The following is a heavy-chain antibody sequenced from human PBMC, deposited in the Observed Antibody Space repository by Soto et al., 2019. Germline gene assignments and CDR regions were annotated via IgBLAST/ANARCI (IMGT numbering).Heavy chain of an antibody. D-gene: IGHD3-16*01. J-gene: IGHJ6*02. CDR3: ARGGGDIPSYYHGMDV. Sequence: SETLSLTCTVSGGSISGYYWTWIRQPPGKGLEWIGYIYYSGGPNYTPSLKSRVTISVDTSKNQFSLKLTSVTAADTAVYYCARGGGDIPSYYHGMDVWGQGSKGTV. CDR1: GGSISGYY. V-gene: IGHV4-59*01. CDR2: IYYSGGP.